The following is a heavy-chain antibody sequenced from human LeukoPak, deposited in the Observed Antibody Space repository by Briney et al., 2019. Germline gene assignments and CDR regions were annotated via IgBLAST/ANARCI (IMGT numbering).Heavy chain of an antibody. Sequence: GGSLGLSCAASGFTFSSYAMSWVRQAPGKGLEWVSAISGSGGSTYYADSVKGRFTISRDNSKNTLYLQMNSLRAEDTAVYYCAKDIVLMVYDRVNYYYGMDVWGQGTTVTVSS. CDR1: GFTFSSYA. V-gene: IGHV3-23*01. J-gene: IGHJ6*02. CDR3: AKDIVLMVYDRVNYYYGMDV. CDR2: ISGSGGST. D-gene: IGHD2-8*01.